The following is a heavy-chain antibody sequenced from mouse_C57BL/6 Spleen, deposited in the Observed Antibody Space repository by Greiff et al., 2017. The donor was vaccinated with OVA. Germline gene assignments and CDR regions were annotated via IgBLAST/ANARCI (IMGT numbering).Heavy chain of an antibody. CDR3: ARHSRIYYYGSSYHFDY. CDR1: GYTFTEYT. D-gene: IGHD1-1*01. CDR2: FYPGSGSI. V-gene: IGHV1-62-2*01. J-gene: IGHJ2*01. Sequence: QVQLKESGAELVKPGASVKLSCKASGYTFTEYTIHWVKQRSGQGLEWIGWFYPGSGSIKYNEKFKDKATLTADKSSSTVYMELSRLTSEDSAVYFCARHSRIYYYGSSYHFDYWGQGTTLTVSS.